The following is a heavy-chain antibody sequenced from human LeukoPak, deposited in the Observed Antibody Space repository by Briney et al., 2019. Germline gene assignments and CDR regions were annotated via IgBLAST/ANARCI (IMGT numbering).Heavy chain of an antibody. CDR3: AGHARGSYLVH. J-gene: IGHJ4*02. D-gene: IGHD6-6*01. CDR2: ISGSGGST. CDR1: GFTFSSYA. Sequence: GGSLRLSCAASGFTFSSYAMSWVRQAPGKGLEWVSAISGSGGSTYYADSVKGRFTISRDSSKNTLYLQMNSVRAEDTAVYYCAGHARGSYLVHWGQGILVTVST. V-gene: IGHV3-23*01.